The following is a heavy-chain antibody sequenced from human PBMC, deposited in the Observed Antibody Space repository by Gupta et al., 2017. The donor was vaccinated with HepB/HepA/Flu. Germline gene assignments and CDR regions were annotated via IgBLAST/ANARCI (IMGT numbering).Heavy chain of an antibody. CDR1: GYRFDRSPFG. Sequence: QFHLEQSGAEVKKPGASVRVSCKASGYRFDRSPFGISWVRQAPGQGLEWMGWISVYINKTKIAVEFQDRVIFTTDTSTNTAYLEVKSLRFDDTGIYFCARDRLVSPLPISSLDLWGQGTLVSVSS. CDR3: ARDRLVSPLPISSLDL. V-gene: IGHV1-18*01. CDR2: ISVYINKT. J-gene: IGHJ3*01. D-gene: IGHD2-15*01.